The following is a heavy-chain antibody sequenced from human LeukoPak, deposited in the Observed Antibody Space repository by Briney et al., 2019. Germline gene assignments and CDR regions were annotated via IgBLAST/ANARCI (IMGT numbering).Heavy chain of an antibody. CDR1: GSTFTTYW. J-gene: IGHJ4*02. CDR2: IKQDGSET. CDR3: ARLMFLWPPIYFDY. V-gene: IGHV3-7*01. Sequence: PGGPLRLSCAASGSTFTTYWMSWVRQAPGKGLEWVANIKQDGSETFYVDSVKGRFTISRDNARNSVYLQMNSLRAEDTAVYYCARLMFLWPPIYFDYWGQGTLVTVSS. D-gene: IGHD2-8*01.